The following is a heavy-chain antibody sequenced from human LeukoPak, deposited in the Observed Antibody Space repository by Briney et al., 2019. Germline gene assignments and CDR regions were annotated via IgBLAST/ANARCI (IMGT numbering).Heavy chain of an antibody. CDR2: ISGSGGST. J-gene: IGHJ4*02. CDR3: AKGPRQQLVTRFDN. Sequence: PAGSLTLSCPASGFTFSTDAMSWVRQAPGKGLEWVSDISGSGGSTYYADSVKGRFTVSRDNSKNTLYLQMSSLRADDTAVYYCAKGPRQQLVTRFDNWGQGTLVTVSS. V-gene: IGHV3-23*01. D-gene: IGHD6-13*01. CDR1: GFTFSTDA.